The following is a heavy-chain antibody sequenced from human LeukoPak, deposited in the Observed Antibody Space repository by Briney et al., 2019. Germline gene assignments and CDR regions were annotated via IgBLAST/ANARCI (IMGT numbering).Heavy chain of an antibody. CDR3: AKGGGSYYGIKYYFDY. D-gene: IGHD1-26*01. J-gene: IGHJ4*02. Sequence: GGSLRLSCAASGFTFSSYGMHWVRQAPGKGLEWVAVISYDGSNKYYADSVKGRFTISRDNSKNTLYLQMNSLRAEDTAVYYCAKGGGSYYGIKYYFDYWGQGILVTVSS. CDR1: GFTFSSYG. V-gene: IGHV3-30*18. CDR2: ISYDGSNK.